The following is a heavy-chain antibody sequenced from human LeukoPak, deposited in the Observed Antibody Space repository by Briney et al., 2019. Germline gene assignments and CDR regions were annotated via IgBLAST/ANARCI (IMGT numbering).Heavy chain of an antibody. CDR2: INHSGST. Sequence: SETLSLTCTVSGGSISNYYWSWIRQPPGKGLEWIGEINHSGSTNYNPSLKSRVTISVDTSKNQFSLKLSSVTAADTAVYYCARGVLLWFGDQGAANYYYYGMDVWGQGTTVTVSS. V-gene: IGHV4-34*01. CDR1: GGSISNYY. CDR3: ARGVLLWFGDQGAANYYYYGMDV. D-gene: IGHD3-10*01. J-gene: IGHJ6*02.